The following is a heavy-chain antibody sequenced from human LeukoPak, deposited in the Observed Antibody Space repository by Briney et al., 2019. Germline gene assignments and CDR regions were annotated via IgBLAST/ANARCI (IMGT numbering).Heavy chain of an antibody. Sequence: SEPLSLTCTVSGGSISSGGYYWSWIRQHPGKGLEWIGYIYYSGSTYYNPSLKSRVTISVDTSKNQFSLKLSSVTAADTAVYYCRSSRGDYVAFDIWGQGTMVTVSS. J-gene: IGHJ3*02. CDR2: IYYSGST. V-gene: IGHV4-31*03. CDR3: RSSRGDYVAFDI. D-gene: IGHD4-17*01. CDR1: GGSISSGGYY.